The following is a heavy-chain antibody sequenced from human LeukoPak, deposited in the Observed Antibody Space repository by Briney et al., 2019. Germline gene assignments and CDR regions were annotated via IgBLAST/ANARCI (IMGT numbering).Heavy chain of an antibody. V-gene: IGHV4-39*07. J-gene: IGHJ4*02. CDR3: ARGPITMIAVVITHFDY. CDR2: IYYGGNT. CDR1: GGSISSRSYY. D-gene: IGHD3-22*01. Sequence: KPSETLSLTCTVSGGSISSRSYYWGWIRQPPGEGLEWIGNIYYGGNTYYNPSLKSRVTMSVDTSKNQFSLKLNSMTAADTAVYYCARGPITMIAVVITHFDYWGPGILVTVSS.